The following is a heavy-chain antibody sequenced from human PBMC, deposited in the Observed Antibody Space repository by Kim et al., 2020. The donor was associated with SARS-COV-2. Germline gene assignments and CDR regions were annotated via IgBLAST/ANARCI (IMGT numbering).Heavy chain of an antibody. J-gene: IGHJ4*02. V-gene: IGHV3-33*01. D-gene: IGHD3-16*01. CDR2: IWSDGSNI. CDR3: ARVMSLASTWGGGIDY. CDR1: GFTFSNYG. Sequence: GGSLRLSCAASGFTFSNYGLHWVRQAPGKGLEWLAVIWSDGSNIYYADSVKGRFTISRDNSKNTLYLQMNSLRAEDTAVYSCARVMSLASTWGGGIDYWGQGTLVTVAS.